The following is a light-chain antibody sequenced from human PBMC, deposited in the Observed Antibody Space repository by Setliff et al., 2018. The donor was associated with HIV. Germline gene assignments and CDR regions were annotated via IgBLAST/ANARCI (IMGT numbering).Light chain of an antibody. CDR2: EVT. J-gene: IGLJ1*01. CDR3: SSYTNISTRV. CDR1: SNDLGSYNL. Sequence: QSALTQPASVSGPPGQSITTSCTGTSNDLGSYNLVSWYQHHPGKAPKLMIYEVTNRPSGVSNRFSASKSGNTASLTISGLRTEDEADYYCSSYTNISTRVFGTGTKGTVL. V-gene: IGLV2-14*02.